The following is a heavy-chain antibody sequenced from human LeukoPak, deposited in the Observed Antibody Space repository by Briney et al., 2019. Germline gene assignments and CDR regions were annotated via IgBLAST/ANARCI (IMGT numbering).Heavy chain of an antibody. J-gene: IGHJ6*03. Sequence: ASVKVSCKASGYTFTSYDINWVRQATGQGLERMGWMNPNSGNTGYAQKFQGRVTITRNTSISTAYTELSSLRSEDTAVYYCARGSRGFGEKKSYYYYMDVWGKGTTVTVSS. V-gene: IGHV1-8*03. CDR3: ARGSRGFGEKKSYYYYMDV. CDR2: MNPNSGNT. CDR1: GYTFTSYD. D-gene: IGHD3-10*01.